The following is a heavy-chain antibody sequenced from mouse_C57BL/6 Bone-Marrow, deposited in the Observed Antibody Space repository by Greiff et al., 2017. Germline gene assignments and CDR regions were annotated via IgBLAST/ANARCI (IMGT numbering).Heavy chain of an antibody. CDR1: GYTFTSYG. D-gene: IGHD1-1*01. J-gene: IGHJ2*01. Sequence: QVQLQQPGAELVRPGTSVKLSCKASGYTFTSYGKSWVKQRTGQGLEWIGEIYPRSGYTYYNAKFKGKATLTADKSSSTAYMELRSLTSEDSAVYFCARYGSRYFDYWGQGTTLTVSS. CDR2: IYPRSGYT. CDR3: ARYGSRYFDY. V-gene: IGHV1-81*01.